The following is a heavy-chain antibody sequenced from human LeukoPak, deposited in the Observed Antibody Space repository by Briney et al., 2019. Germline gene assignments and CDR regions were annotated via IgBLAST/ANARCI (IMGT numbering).Heavy chain of an antibody. CDR3: ARDLSAAFDF. CDR1: GFPFSSYG. CDR2: LVYDARS. V-gene: IGHV3-33*01. Sequence: GGSLRLSCAASGFPFSSYGMHWVRQAPGEGLEWVARLVYDARSDYANSVKGRFSISRDDSKNTLFLDMSNLRVEDTALYYCARDLSAAFDFWGQGVLVTVSS. D-gene: IGHD6-19*01. J-gene: IGHJ4*02.